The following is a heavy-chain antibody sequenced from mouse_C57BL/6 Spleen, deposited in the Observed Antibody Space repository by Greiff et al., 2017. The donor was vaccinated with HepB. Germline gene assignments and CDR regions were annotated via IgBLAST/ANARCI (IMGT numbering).Heavy chain of an antibody. CDR3: ARFLLLPWYFDV. V-gene: IGHV1-19*01. Sequence: EVQLQQSGPVLVKPGASVKMSCKASGYTFTDYYMNWVKQSHGKSLEWIGVINPYNGGTSYNQKFKGKATLTVDKSSSTAYMDRSSLTSEDSAVYYCARFLLLPWYFDVWGTGTTVTVSS. J-gene: IGHJ1*03. CDR1: GYTFTDYY. CDR2: INPYNGGT. D-gene: IGHD1-1*01.